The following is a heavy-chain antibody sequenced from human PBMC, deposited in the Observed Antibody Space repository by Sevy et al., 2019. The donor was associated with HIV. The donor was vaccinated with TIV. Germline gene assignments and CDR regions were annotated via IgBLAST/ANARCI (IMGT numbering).Heavy chain of an antibody. CDR2: IRYDGSNK. CDR3: AKEIDYVDYSGGLY. Sequence: GGSLRLSCAASGFTFSSYGMHWVRQAPGKGLEWVAFIRYDGSNKYYADSVRDRFTISRDNSKITLYLQMNSLRADDTAVYYCAKEIDYVDYSGGLYWAQGTLVTVSS. J-gene: IGHJ4*02. D-gene: IGHD4-17*01. V-gene: IGHV3-30*02. CDR1: GFTFSSYG.